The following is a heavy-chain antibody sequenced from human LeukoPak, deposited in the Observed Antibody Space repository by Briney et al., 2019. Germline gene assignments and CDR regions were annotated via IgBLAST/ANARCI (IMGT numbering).Heavy chain of an antibody. V-gene: IGHV3-30-3*01. J-gene: IGHJ4*02. D-gene: IGHD5-18*01. CDR2: ISYDGSNK. CDR1: GFTFSSYA. CDR3: ARTRGYSYGYVDY. Sequence: QPGGSLRLSCAASGFTFSSYAMHWVRQAPGKGLEWVAVISYDGSNKYYADSVKGRFTISRDNSKNTLYLQMNSLRAGDTAVYYCARTRGYSYGYVDYWGQGTLVTVSS.